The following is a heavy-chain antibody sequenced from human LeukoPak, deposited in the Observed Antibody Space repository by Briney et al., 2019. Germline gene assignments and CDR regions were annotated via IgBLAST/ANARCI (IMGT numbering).Heavy chain of an antibody. J-gene: IGHJ6*03. CDR2: IRYDGSNK. CDR1: GFPFSSYG. V-gene: IGHV3-30*02. D-gene: IGHD3-10*01. Sequence: PGGSLRLSCAASGFPFSSYGMHWVRQAPGKGLEWVAFIRYDGSNKYYADSVKGRFTISRDNSKNTLYLQMNSLRAEDTAVYYCAKVAGDYYYMDVWGKGTTVTVSS. CDR3: AKVAGDYYYMDV.